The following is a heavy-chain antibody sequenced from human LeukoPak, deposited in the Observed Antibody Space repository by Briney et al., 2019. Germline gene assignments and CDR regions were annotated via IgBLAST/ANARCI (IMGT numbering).Heavy chain of an antibody. CDR3: ARDSGGFDY. V-gene: IGHV3-48*04. CDR2: ISSSSSTI. D-gene: IGHD3-16*01. Sequence: GGSLRLSCAASGFTFSSYSMNWVRQAPGKGLEWVSYISSSSSTIYYADSVKGRFTISRDNAKNSLYLQMNSLRAEDTAMYYCARDSGGFDYWGQGTLVTVSS. J-gene: IGHJ4*02. CDR1: GFTFSSYS.